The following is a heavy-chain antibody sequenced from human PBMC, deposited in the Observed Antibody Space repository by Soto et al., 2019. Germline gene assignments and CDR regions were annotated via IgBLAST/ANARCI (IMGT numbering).Heavy chain of an antibody. Sequence: QVQLQESGPGLVKPSQTLSLTCTVSGGSISSGGYYWSWIRQHPGKGLEWIGYIYYSGSTYYNPSLKRRVTISVDTSKYQYSLKLSSVTAADTAVYYCARDSSGYYYSDAFDIWGQGTMVTVSS. CDR2: IYYSGST. CDR1: GGSISSGGYY. J-gene: IGHJ3*02. CDR3: ARDSSGYYYSDAFDI. V-gene: IGHV4-31*03. D-gene: IGHD3-22*01.